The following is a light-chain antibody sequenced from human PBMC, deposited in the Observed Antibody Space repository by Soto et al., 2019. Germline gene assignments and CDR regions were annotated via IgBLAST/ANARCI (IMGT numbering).Light chain of an antibody. V-gene: IGLV2-14*03. Sequence: QSALTQPASVSGSPGQSLTISCTGTSSDVGGYNYVSWYQQHPGQAPKLMIYDVSNRPSGISNRFSASKSGNTASLTISGLQAEDEADYYCSSYTTSSAPHVVFGGGTKLPVL. CDR1: SSDVGGYNY. J-gene: IGLJ2*01. CDR3: SSYTTSSAPHVV. CDR2: DVS.